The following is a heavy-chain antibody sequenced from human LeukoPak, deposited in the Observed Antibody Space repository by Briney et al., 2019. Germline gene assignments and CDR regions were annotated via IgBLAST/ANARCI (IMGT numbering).Heavy chain of an antibody. V-gene: IGHV3-74*03. CDR1: GFTFSSYY. CDR2: INSDGSNT. Sequence: GGSLRLSCAASGFTFSSYYMHWVRQVPGKGLVWVSRINSDGSNTVYADSVKGRFTISRDNAENTLYLQMNSLRAEDTAVYYCVRKYPGYNGMDVWGQGTTVTVSS. CDR3: VRKYPGYNGMDV. D-gene: IGHD1-1*01. J-gene: IGHJ6*02.